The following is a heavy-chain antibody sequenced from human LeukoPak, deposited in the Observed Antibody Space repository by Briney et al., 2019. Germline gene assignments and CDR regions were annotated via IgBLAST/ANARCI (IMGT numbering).Heavy chain of an antibody. J-gene: IGHJ6*02. CDR3: ATYINWVAGDV. CDR1: GFTFSESW. CDR2: INHVGGGI. Sequence: GGSLRLSCAASGFTFSESWMTWVRQVPGLGLEWVAHINHVGGGIQYVDSVKGRFTISRDNAKGSVYLQMNSLRAEDTAIYHCATYINWVAGDVWGQGTTVIVSS. D-gene: IGHD1-1*01. V-gene: IGHV3-7*01.